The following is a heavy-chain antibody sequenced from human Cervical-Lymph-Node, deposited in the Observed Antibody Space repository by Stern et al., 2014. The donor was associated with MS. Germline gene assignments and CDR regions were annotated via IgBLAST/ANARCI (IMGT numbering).Heavy chain of an antibody. Sequence: QVQLVQSGAEVKKSGSSVKVSCKASGGTLRSYVITWARQASGQGPEWMGEISPIFGTAPYTQQFQGRVTITADEYTSTVYMELSSLRSEDTAVYYCARNVGETPLGHWGQGSQVIVSS. CDR3: ARNVGETPLGH. V-gene: IGHV1-69*01. CDR1: GGTLRSYV. J-gene: IGHJ4*02. CDR2: ISPIFGTA. D-gene: IGHD3-16*01.